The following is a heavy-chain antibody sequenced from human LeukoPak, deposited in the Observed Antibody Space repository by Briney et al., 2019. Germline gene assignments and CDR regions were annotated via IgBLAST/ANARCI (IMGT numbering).Heavy chain of an antibody. J-gene: IGHJ2*01. CDR1: GYTFTGYY. V-gene: IGHV1-2*02. Sequence: ASVKVSCKASGYTFTGYYMHWVRQAPGQGLEWMGWINPNSGGTDYAQKFQGRVTMTRDTSISTAYMELSRLRSDDTAVYYCAGSYYDILTGYYTSWYFDLWGRGTLVTVSS. CDR3: AGSYYDILTGYYTSWYFDL. D-gene: IGHD3-9*01. CDR2: INPNSGGT.